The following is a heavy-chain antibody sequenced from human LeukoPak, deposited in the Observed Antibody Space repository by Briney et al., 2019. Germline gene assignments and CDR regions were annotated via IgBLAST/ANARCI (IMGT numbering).Heavy chain of an antibody. Sequence: SETLSLTCTVSGGSISRYYWTLIRQPAGKGLEWIGRIYISGSTNYNPSLKSRVTMSLDTSKNQFSVKLTSVTAADTAVYYCARESSRYPYYFDYWGQGTLVTVSS. CDR2: IYISGST. D-gene: IGHD3-22*01. J-gene: IGHJ4*02. V-gene: IGHV4-4*07. CDR3: ARESSRYPYYFDY. CDR1: GGSISRYY.